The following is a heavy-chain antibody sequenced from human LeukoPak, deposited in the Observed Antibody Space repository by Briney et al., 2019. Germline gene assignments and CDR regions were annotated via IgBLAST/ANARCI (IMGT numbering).Heavy chain of an antibody. CDR2: IYYTGDT. CDR3: ARSSVAVGPTHNWFDP. Sequence: SETLSLTCSVSGGSISSSSKYWGWIRQPPGKGLEWIGSIYYTGDTYYNPSLRSRVTISVDTSKNQFSLKLTSVTAADTAVYYCARSSVAVGPTHNWFDPWGQGTLVTVPS. CDR1: GGSISSSSKY. D-gene: IGHD6-6*01. V-gene: IGHV4-39*01. J-gene: IGHJ5*02.